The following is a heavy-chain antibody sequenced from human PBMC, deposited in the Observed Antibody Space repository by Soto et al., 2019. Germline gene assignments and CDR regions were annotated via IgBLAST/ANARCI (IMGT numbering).Heavy chain of an antibody. J-gene: IGHJ4*02. CDR3: ASFGKGGGFDY. V-gene: IGHV3-21*01. D-gene: IGHD3-3*01. Sequence: GSLRLSCAASGFTFSSYSMNWVRQAPGKGLEWVSSISSSSSYIYYADSVKGRFTISRDNAKNSLYLQMNSLRAEDTAVYYCASFGKGGGFDYWGQGTLVTVSS. CDR2: ISSSSSYI. CDR1: GFTFSSYS.